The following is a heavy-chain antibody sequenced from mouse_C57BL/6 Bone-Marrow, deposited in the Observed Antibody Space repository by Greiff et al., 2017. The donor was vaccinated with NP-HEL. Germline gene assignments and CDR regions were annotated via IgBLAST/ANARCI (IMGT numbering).Heavy chain of an antibody. CDR1: GFSLTSYA. J-gene: IGHJ3*01. Sequence: VKLVESGPGLVAPSQSLSITCTVSGFSLTSYAISWVRQPPGKGLEWLGVIWTGGGTNYNSALKSRLSISKDTSKSQVFLKMNSLQTDDTARYYCARNPYGSSYGFAYWGQGTLVTVSA. V-gene: IGHV2-9-1*01. D-gene: IGHD1-1*01. CDR2: IWTGGGT. CDR3: ARNPYGSSYGFAY.